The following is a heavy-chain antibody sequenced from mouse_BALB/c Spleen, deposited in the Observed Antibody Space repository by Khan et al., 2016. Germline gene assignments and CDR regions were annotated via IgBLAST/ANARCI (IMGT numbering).Heavy chain of an antibody. CDR2: ITYSGGT. J-gene: IGHJ3*01. D-gene: IGHD1-1*01. CDR1: GYSITSGYA. CDR3: ARDYYGNSFVDY. Sequence: EVQLQESGPGLVKPSQSLSLTCTVTGYSITSGYAWNWIRQFPGSKLEWMGYITYSGGTSYNPSLKSRISVTRDTSKNQFFLQFNSAATEDTATYYCARDYYGNSFVDYWGQGTLVTVSA. V-gene: IGHV3-2*02.